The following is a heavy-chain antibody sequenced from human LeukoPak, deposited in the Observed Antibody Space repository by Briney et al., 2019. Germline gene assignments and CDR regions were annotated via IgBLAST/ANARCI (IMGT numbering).Heavy chain of an antibody. Sequence: SETLSLTCTVAGGPISSYSWSWTRQPAGKGLEWIERIYTSGSTNYNPSLKGRVTMSVDTSKNQFSLRLSSVTAADTAVYYCARDRVVVPAANWFDAWGQGTLVTVSS. CDR1: GGPISSYS. J-gene: IGHJ5*02. V-gene: IGHV4-4*07. D-gene: IGHD2-2*01. CDR3: ARDRVVVPAANWFDA. CDR2: IYTSGST.